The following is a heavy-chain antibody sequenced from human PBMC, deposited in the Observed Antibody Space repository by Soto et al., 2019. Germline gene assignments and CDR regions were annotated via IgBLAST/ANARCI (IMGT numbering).Heavy chain of an antibody. CDR3: ARDSGYFYYYGMDF. V-gene: IGHV1-18*01. J-gene: IGHJ6*02. CDR2: ISIHNGNT. Sequence: GASLKVSCKASGYTFSTYGISWVRQAPGQGLEWMGWISIHNGNTKKAQKLQDRVSLTTDTSTTTAYMELRSLTSDDTAIYYCARDSGYFYYYGMDFWGQGTTVTVSS. D-gene: IGHD6-25*01. CDR1: GYTFSTYG.